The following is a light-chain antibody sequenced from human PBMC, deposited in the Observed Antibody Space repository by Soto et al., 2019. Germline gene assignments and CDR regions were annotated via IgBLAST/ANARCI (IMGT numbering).Light chain of an antibody. J-gene: IGKJ5*01. CDR2: GVS. Sequence: EIVFTQSPVTLSLSPGQRATLSRRARQRLSASDIAWYQHKPGQAPKFLIYGVSSRATGIPDRFSGSGSGTDFTLTISRLEPEDFAVYHCQQYGSSPLITFGQGTRLEIK. CDR1: QRLSASD. CDR3: QQYGSSPLIT. V-gene: IGKV3-20*01.